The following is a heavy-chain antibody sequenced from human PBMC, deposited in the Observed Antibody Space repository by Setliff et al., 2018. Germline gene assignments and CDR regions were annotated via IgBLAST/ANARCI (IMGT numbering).Heavy chain of an antibody. D-gene: IGHD2-15*01. CDR1: GFTFSSYA. V-gene: IGHV3-30-3*01. CDR3: ARTCSGSGCYAGLES. J-gene: IGHJ4*02. Sequence: SGGSLRLSCAASGFTFSSYAMHWVRQAPGKGLEWVAVIWDDGGNKYHADSVKGRFTISRDNSKNTLYLQMNSLRPEDTAVYYCARTCSGSGCYAGLESWGQGTPVTVSS. CDR2: IWDDGGNK.